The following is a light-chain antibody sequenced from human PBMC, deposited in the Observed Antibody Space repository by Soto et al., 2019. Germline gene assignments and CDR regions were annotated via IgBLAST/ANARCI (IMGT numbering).Light chain of an antibody. CDR2: LEGSGSY. CDR3: ETWDSNTNWV. J-gene: IGLJ3*02. V-gene: IGLV4-60*02. CDR1: SGHSSNI. Sequence: QSVLTQSSPASASLGSSVKLTCTLSSGHSSNIIAWHQQQPGKAPRYLMKLEGSGSYNKGSGVPDRFSGSSSGADRYLTISNLQFEDEADYYCETWDSNTNWVFGGGTKLTVL.